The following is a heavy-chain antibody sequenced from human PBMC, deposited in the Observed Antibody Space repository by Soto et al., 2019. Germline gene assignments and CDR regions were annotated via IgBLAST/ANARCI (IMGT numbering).Heavy chain of an antibody. D-gene: IGHD2-15*01. CDR1: GGTFSSYT. J-gene: IGHJ4*02. CDR3: ARVGRGGYDSCSGGSCYFDY. V-gene: IGHV1-69*02. Sequence: GASVKVSCKASGGTFSSYTISWVRQAPGQGLEWTGRIIPILGIANYAQKFQGRVTITADKSTSTAYMELSSLRSEDTAVYYCARVGRGGYDSCSGGSCYFDYWGQGTLVTVSS. CDR2: IIPILGIA.